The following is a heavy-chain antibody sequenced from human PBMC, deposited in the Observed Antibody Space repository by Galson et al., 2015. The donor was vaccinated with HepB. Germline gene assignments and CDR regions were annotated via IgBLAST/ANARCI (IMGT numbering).Heavy chain of an antibody. CDR1: GFTFDDYT. J-gene: IGHJ4*02. Sequence: SLRLSCAASGFTFDDYTMHWVRQAPGKGLEWVSLISWDGGSTYYADSVKGRFTISRDNSKNSLYLQMNSLRTEDTALYYCAKGDYYGSGSYYTHGDYWGQGTLVTVSS. CDR3: AKGDYYGSGSYYTHGDY. CDR2: ISWDGGST. D-gene: IGHD3-10*01. V-gene: IGHV3-43*01.